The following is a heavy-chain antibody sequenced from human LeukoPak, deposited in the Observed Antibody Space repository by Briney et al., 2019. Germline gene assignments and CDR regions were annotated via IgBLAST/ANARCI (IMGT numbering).Heavy chain of an antibody. D-gene: IGHD3-22*01. J-gene: IGHJ4*02. V-gene: IGHV4-59*01. CDR2: IYYSGST. CDR1: GGSISSYY. CDR3: ARSDLLGDSSGYSFDY. Sequence: SETLSLTCTVSGGSISSYYWSWIRQPPGKGLEWIGYIYYSGSTNYNPSLKSRVTISVDTSKNQFSLKLSSVTAADTAVYYCARSDLLGDSSGYSFDYWGQGTLVTVSS.